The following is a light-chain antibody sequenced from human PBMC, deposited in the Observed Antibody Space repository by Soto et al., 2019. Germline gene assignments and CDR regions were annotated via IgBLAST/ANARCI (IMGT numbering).Light chain of an antibody. V-gene: IGKV1-8*01. CDR1: RPISTY. J-gene: IGKJ1*01. CDR3: QQYYTYPLA. CDR2: AAS. Sequence: AIRMTQSPSSISAFTGDRVTITCRTSRPISTYLAWYQQKPGKTPTLLMYAASTLQSGVPSRFSGSGSGTDFTLTISCLQSEDFATYYCQQYYTYPLAFDQGT.